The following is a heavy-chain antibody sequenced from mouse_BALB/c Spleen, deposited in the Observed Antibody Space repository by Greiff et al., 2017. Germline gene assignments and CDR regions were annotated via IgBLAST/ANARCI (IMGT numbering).Heavy chain of an antibody. Sequence: QVQLQQSGPELVRPGVSVKISCKGSGYTFTDYAMHWVKQSHAKSLEWIGVISTYYGDASYNQKFKGKATMTVDKSSSTAYMELARLTSEDSAIYYCAIYGSSYYFDYWGQGTTLTVSS. J-gene: IGHJ2*01. D-gene: IGHD1-1*01. CDR3: AIYGSSYYFDY. CDR1: GYTFTDYA. CDR2: ISTYYGDA. V-gene: IGHV1-67*01.